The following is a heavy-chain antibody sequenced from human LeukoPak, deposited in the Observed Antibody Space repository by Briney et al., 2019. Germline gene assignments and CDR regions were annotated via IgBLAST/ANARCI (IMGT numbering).Heavy chain of an antibody. CDR1: GFTFSSYA. V-gene: IGHV3-23*01. CDR2: ISGSGGST. D-gene: IGHD3-22*01. J-gene: IGHJ4*02. CDR3: AKDLGYYDSSGYTAGDY. Sequence: GGSLRLSCAASGFTFSSYAMSWVRQAPGKGLEWVSAISGSGGSTYYADSVKGRFTISRDNSKNTLYLQMNSLRAEDTAVHYCAKDLGYYDSSGYTAGDYWGQGTLVTVSS.